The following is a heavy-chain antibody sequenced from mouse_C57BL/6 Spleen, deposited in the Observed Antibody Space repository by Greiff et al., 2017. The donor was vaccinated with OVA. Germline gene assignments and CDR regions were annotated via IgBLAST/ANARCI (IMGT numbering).Heavy chain of an antibody. Sequence: QVQLQQPGAELVRPGTSVKLSCKASGYTFTSYWMHWVKQRPGQGLEWIGVIDPSDSYTNYNQKFKGKATLTVDTSSSTAYMQLSSLTSEDSAVYYCARQGPSYAMDYGGQGTSVTVSS. CDR3: ARQGPSYAMDY. V-gene: IGHV1-59*01. CDR1: GYTFTSYW. CDR2: IDPSDSYT. J-gene: IGHJ4*01.